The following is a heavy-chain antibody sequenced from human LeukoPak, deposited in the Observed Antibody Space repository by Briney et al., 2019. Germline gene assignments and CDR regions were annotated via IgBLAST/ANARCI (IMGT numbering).Heavy chain of an antibody. V-gene: IGHV3-7*04. CDR2: IKPDGSEA. J-gene: IGHJ3*02. CDR1: GFMFSNYW. Sequence: GGSLRLSCAASGFMFSNYWMSWVRQAPGKGLEWVANIKPDGSEAHYVDSVKGRFTISRDNAKNSLYLQMNSLRAEDAAVFYCARDHSYYFDTTGYYYDAFDIWGQGTMVTVSS. CDR3: ARDHSYYFDTTGYYYDAFDI. D-gene: IGHD3-22*01.